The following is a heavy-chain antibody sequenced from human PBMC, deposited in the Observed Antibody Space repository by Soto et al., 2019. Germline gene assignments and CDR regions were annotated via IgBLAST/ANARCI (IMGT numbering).Heavy chain of an antibody. CDR2: INPNSGGT. D-gene: IGHD6-13*01. J-gene: IGHJ4*02. Sequence: ASVKVSCKASGYTFTGYYMHWVRQAPGQGLEWMGWINPNSGGTNYAQKFQGRVTMTRDTSISTAYMELSRLRSDDTAVYYCARVGSSSWYHYPVVRYYFDYWGQGTLVTVS. CDR3: ARVGSSSWYHYPVVRYYFDY. V-gene: IGHV1-2*02. CDR1: GYTFTGYY.